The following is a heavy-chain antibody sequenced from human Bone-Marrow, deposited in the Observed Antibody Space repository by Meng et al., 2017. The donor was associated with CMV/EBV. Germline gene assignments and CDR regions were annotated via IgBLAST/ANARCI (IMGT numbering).Heavy chain of an antibody. D-gene: IGHD3-22*01. CDR3: ARGDYDNSGYYHLY. CDR1: GYTFTNYG. J-gene: IGHJ4*02. Sequence: ASVKVSCKASGYTFTNYGISWVRQAPGQGLGWMGWISAYNGNTNYAQKFQDRVTMTTDTSTSTAYMELRSLRSDDTAVYYCARGDYDNSGYYHLYWGQGTRVTVSS. CDR2: ISAYNGNT. V-gene: IGHV1-18*01.